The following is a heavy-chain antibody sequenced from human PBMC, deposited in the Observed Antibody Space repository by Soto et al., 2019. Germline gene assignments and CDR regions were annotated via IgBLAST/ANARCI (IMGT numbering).Heavy chain of an antibody. CDR2: FDPEDGET. D-gene: IGHD2-15*01. Sequence: ASVKVSCKVSGYTLTELSMHWVRQAPGKGLEWMGGFDPEDGETIYAQKFQGRVTMTEDTSTDTAYMELSSLRSEDTAVYYCATGGILSGCSGTGYFDYWGQGTLVTVSS. V-gene: IGHV1-24*01. CDR1: GYTLTELS. J-gene: IGHJ4*02. CDR3: ATGGILSGCSGTGYFDY.